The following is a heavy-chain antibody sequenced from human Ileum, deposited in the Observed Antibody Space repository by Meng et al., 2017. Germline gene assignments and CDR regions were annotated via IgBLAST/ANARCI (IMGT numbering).Heavy chain of an antibody. J-gene: IGHJ3*02. Sequence: GESLKTSCAASGSIFSNVWMSWVRQAPGKGQEWVGRINSKSHGGTTDSAVPLIGRFTITRDDSNNTLYLQINSLKTEDTAIYYCATGAFTGVSDCFDIWGQGTMVTVSS. CDR1: GSIFSNVW. V-gene: IGHV3-15*01. CDR2: INSKSHGGTT. CDR3: ATGAFTGVSDCFDI. D-gene: IGHD2-21*01.